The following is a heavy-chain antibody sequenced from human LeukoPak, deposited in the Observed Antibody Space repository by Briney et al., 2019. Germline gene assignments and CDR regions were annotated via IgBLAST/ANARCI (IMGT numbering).Heavy chain of an antibody. V-gene: IGHV3-30*18. CDR3: AKDNFDFWSGYLLDY. J-gene: IGHJ4*02. CDR1: GFTFSSYG. D-gene: IGHD3-3*01. Sequence: GRSLRLSCAASGFTFSSYGMHWVRQAPGKGLEWVAVISYDGSNKYYADSVKGRFTISRDNSKNTPYLQMNSLRAEDTAVYYCAKDNFDFWSGYLLDYWGQGTLVTVSS. CDR2: ISYDGSNK.